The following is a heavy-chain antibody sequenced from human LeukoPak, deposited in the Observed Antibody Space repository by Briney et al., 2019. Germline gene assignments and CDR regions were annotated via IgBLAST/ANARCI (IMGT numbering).Heavy chain of an antibody. CDR3: ARDYIPHPMDA. Sequence: SETLSLTCTVSGGSISSYYWSWIRQPAGKGLEWIGRIYTSGSTNYNPSLKSRATMSVDTSKNQISLKLSSVTAADTAVYYCARDYIPHPMDAWGIGTTVTVSS. CDR1: GGSISSYY. V-gene: IGHV4-4*07. J-gene: IGHJ6*03. D-gene: IGHD2-21*01. CDR2: IYTSGST.